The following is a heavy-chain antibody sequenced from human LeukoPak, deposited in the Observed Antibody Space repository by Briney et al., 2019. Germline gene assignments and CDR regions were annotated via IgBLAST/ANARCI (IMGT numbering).Heavy chain of an antibody. Sequence: PSETLSLTCNVSGGSISSYYWSWIRQPAGKGLEWIGRIYTSGSTNYNPSLKSRVTMSVDTSKNQISLKLSSVTAADTAVYYCARDPRASSSWSYWFDPWGQGTLVTVSS. V-gene: IGHV4-4*07. J-gene: IGHJ5*02. CDR3: ARDPRASSSWSYWFDP. CDR1: GGSISSYY. D-gene: IGHD6-13*01. CDR2: IYTSGST.